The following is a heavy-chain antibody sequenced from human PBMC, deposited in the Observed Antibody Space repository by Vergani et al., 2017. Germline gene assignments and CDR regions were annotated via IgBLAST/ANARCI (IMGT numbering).Heavy chain of an antibody. CDR2: ISSSSSYI. J-gene: IGHJ4*02. CDR3: ARDTGVGATQFDY. CDR1: GFTFSSYS. Sequence: EVQLVESGGGLVKPGGSLRLSCAASGFTFSSYSMNWVRQAPGKGLEWVSSISSSSSYIYYADSVKGRFTISRDNAKNSLYLQMNSLRAEDTAVYYCARDTGVGATQFDYWGQGTLVTVSS. V-gene: IGHV3-21*01. D-gene: IGHD1-26*01.